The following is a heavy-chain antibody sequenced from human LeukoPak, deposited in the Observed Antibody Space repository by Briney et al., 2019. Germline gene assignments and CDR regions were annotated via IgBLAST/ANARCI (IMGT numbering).Heavy chain of an antibody. CDR2: IKSKTDGGTT. V-gene: IGHV3-15*01. D-gene: IGHD1-26*01. Sequence: GGSLRLSXAASGFTFSNAWMSWVRQAPGKGLEWVGRIKSKTDGGTTDYAAPVKGRFTISRDDSKNTLYLQMNSLKTEDTAVHYCTTGLSGSYYVDYYYYYMDVWSKGTTVTVSS. CDR3: TTGLSGSYYVDYYYYYMDV. J-gene: IGHJ6*03. CDR1: GFTFSNAW.